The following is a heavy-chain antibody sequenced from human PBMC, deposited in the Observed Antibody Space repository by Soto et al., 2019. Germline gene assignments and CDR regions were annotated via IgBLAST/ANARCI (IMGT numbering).Heavy chain of an antibody. D-gene: IGHD1-26*01. J-gene: IGHJ6*02. CDR1: GGSISSGGYY. CDR3: ASWRLGWEPGYYYGMDV. Sequence: PSETLSLTCTVSGGSISSGGYYWSWIRQHPGKGLEWIGYIYYSGSTYYNPSLKSRVTISVDTSKNQFSLKLSSVTAADTAVYYCASWRLGWEPGYYYGMDVWGQGTTVTVSS. CDR2: IYYSGST. V-gene: IGHV4-31*03.